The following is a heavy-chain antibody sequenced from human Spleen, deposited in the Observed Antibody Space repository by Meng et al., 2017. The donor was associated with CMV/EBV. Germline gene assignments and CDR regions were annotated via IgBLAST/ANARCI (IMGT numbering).Heavy chain of an antibody. V-gene: IGHV3-30*02. CDR3: VKLFDY. J-gene: IGHJ4*02. CDR2: IRYDGSNQ. CDR1: GFTFSRAG. Sequence: GESLKISCAASGFTFSRAGMHWVRQAPGKGLEWVSFIRYDGSNQYYADSVKGRFTISRDNAKNSLFLQMNSLRAEDTAVYYCVKLFDYWGQGTLVTVSS.